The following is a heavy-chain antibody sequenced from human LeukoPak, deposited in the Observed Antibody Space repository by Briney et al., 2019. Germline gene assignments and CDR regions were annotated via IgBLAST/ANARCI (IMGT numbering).Heavy chain of an antibody. D-gene: IGHD1-20*01. CDR3: ARVPGGNWNDESLKTRNWFDP. CDR1: GGTFSSYA. Sequence: SVKVSCKASGGTFSSYAISWVRQAPGQGLEWTGGIIPIFGTANYAQKFQGRVTITTDESTSTAYMELSSLRSEDTAVYYCARVPGGNWNDESLKTRNWFDPWGQGTLVTVSS. V-gene: IGHV1-69*05. CDR2: IIPIFGTA. J-gene: IGHJ5*02.